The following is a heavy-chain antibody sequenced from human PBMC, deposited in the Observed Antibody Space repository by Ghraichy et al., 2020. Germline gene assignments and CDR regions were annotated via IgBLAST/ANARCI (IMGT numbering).Heavy chain of an antibody. D-gene: IGHD2-15*01. J-gene: IGHJ4*02. CDR3: ARRGYCSGGSCYRPRQNGFFDY. CDR2: INHSGST. Sequence: SETLSLTCAVYGGSFSGYYWSWIRQPPGKGLEWIGEINHSGSTNYNPSLKSRVTISVDTSKNQFSLKLSSVTAADTAVYYCARRGYCSGGSCYRPRQNGFFDYWGQGTLVTVSS. V-gene: IGHV4-34*01. CDR1: GGSFSGYY.